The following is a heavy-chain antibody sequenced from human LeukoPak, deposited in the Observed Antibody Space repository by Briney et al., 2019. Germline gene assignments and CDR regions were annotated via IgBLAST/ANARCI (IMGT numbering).Heavy chain of an antibody. J-gene: IGHJ6*02. V-gene: IGHV3-33*01. CDR1: GFTFSSYG. D-gene: IGHD3-10*01. CDR2: IWYDGSNK. CDR3: ARDGSPPYYYGSGSQIKNYYYYGMDV. Sequence: PGRSLRLSCAASGFTFSSYGMHWVRQAPGKGLEWVAVIWYDGSNKYYADSVKGRFTISRDNSKNTLYLQMNSLRAEDTAVYYCARDGSPPYYYGSGSQIKNYYYYGMDVWGQGTTVTVSS.